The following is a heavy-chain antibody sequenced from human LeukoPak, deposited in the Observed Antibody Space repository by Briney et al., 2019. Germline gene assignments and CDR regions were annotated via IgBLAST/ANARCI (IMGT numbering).Heavy chain of an antibody. CDR2: IYYSGST. CDR1: GGSISSSSYY. J-gene: IGHJ6*03. D-gene: IGHD6-6*01. V-gene: IGHV4-39*07. Sequence: KTSETLSLTCTVSGGSISSSSYYWGWIRQPPGKGLEWIGSIYYSGSTYYNPSLKSRVTISVDTSKNQFSLKLSSVTAANTAVYYCARVPAARRPYYYYYYYMDVWGKGTTVTVSS. CDR3: ARVPAARRPYYYYYYYMDV.